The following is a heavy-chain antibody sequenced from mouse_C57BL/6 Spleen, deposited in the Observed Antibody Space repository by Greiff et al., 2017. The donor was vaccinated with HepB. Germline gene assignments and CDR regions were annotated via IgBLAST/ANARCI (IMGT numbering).Heavy chain of an antibody. J-gene: IGHJ3*01. CDR2: ISSGSSTI. V-gene: IGHV5-17*01. Sequence: DVKLVESGGGLVKPGGSLKLSCAASGFTFSDYGMHWVRQAPEKGLEWVAYISSGSSTIYYADTVKGRFTISRDNAKNTLFLQMTSLRSEDTAMYYCARKEVTGTIAYWGQGTLVTVSA. CDR3: ARKEVTGTIAY. D-gene: IGHD4-1*01. CDR1: GFTFSDYG.